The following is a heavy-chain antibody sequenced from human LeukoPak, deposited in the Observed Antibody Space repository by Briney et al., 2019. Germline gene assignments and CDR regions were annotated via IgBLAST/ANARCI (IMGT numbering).Heavy chain of an antibody. CDR1: GGTFISYA. J-gene: IGHJ5*02. CDR2: IIAIFGTA. Sequence: SVKVSCKASGGTFISYAISWARQAPGQGLEWRGGIIAIFGTANYAQKFQGRVTITAEETTSTAYMELSSLTSADTAVYYCARHDFCSASWFAPWGQGPLSPSPQ. CDR3: ARHDFCSASWFAP. D-gene: IGHD3-3*01. V-gene: IGHV1-69*13.